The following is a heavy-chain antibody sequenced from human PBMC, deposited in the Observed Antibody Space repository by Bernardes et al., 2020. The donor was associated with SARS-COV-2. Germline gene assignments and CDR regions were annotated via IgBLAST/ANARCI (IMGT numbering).Heavy chain of an antibody. CDR2: ISYEGRTA. V-gene: IGHV3-30*19. J-gene: IGHJ4*02. D-gene: IGHD6-6*01. CDR3: ARETHDSTSSFFDH. Sequence: GALRISCAASGFTFSRFAMHWVRQAPGKGLEWVAIISYEGRTAYNADSVKGRFTISRDNSKNMIFLQMSSLRAEDTAVYYCARETHDSTSSFFDHWGQGTLVTVSS. CDR1: GFTFSRFA.